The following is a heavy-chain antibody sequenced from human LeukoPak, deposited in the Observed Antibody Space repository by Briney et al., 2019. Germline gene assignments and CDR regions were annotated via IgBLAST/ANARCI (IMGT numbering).Heavy chain of an antibody. J-gene: IGHJ4*02. Sequence: PGGSLRLACAASGFTLKNYAMSWVRQAPGKGLEWVSSISSSSSYIYYADSVKGRFSISRDNAKNSLYLQMNSLRAEDTAVYYCARGPSIVVVPAAPDYWGQGTLVTVSS. CDR2: ISSSSSYI. CDR1: GFTLKNYA. V-gene: IGHV3-21*01. D-gene: IGHD2-2*01. CDR3: ARGPSIVVVPAAPDY.